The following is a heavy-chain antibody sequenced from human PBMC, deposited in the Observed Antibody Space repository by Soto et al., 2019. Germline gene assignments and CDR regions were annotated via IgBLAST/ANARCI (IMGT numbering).Heavy chain of an antibody. CDR2: IYWNDDK. D-gene: IGHD3-16*02. CDR3: AHSDYVWGSYRPYNWFDP. Sequence: QITLKESGPMVVKPTQTLTLTCTFSGFSLSTSGMGVGWIRQPPGKALEWLALIYWNDDKRYSPSLKSRLTITKDTSKNQVVLTMTNMDPVDTATYYCAHSDYVWGSYRPYNWFDPWGQGTLVTVSS. V-gene: IGHV2-5*01. J-gene: IGHJ5*02. CDR1: GFSLSTSGMG.